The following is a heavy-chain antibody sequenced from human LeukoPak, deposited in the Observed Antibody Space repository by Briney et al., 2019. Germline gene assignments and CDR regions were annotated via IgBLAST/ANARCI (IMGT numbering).Heavy chain of an antibody. Sequence: PAHPLSLLCTVSGGSISSGGYYWRWPPQHRGKAVEWFVYIYYSGSTYYNPSLKSRVTISVDTSKNQFSLKLSSVTAADTAVYYCARDGRRYSSSWYYFDYWGQGTLVTVSS. CDR3: ARDGRRYSSSWYYFDY. D-gene: IGHD6-13*01. J-gene: IGHJ4*02. CDR2: IYYSGST. CDR1: GGSISSGGYY. V-gene: IGHV4-31*03.